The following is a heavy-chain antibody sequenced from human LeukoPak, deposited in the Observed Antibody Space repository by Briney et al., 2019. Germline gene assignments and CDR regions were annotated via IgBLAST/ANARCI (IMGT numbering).Heavy chain of an antibody. J-gene: IGHJ4*02. CDR3: ARVRSGYDDDY. CDR1: GGSISSADYY. CDR2: IYYSGST. Sequence: SETLSLTCTVSGGSISSADYYWSWIRQPPGKGLEWIGYIYYSGSTNYNPSLKSRVTISVDTSKNQFSLKLSSVTAADTAVYYCARVRSGYDDDYWGQGTLVTVSS. D-gene: IGHD5-12*01. V-gene: IGHV4-61*08.